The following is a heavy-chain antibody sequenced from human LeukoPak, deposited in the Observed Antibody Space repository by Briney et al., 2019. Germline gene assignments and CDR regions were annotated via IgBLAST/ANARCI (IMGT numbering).Heavy chain of an antibody. CDR2: IRRKVDGATT. CDR1: GYTFGDYG. D-gene: IGHD3-10*01. V-gene: IGHV3-49*04. J-gene: IGHJ4*02. Sequence: GGSLRLSCTVSGYTFGDYGLAWVRQAPGKSLEWVGFIRRKVDGATTEYAASVKDRFTISRDDSKRIAYLQMNSLRTEDTAVYYSTRPLRGSGSYSFDHWGRGTRVTVSS. CDR3: TRPLRGSGSYSFDH.